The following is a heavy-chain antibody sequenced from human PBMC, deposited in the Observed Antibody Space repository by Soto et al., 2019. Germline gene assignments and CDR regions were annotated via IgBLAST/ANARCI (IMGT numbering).Heavy chain of an antibody. Sequence: ASVKVSCKASGYTFTSYDINWVRQATGQGLEWMGWMNPNSGNTGYAQKFQGRVTMTRNTSISTAYMELSSLRSEDTAVYYCARGPIVVVPAAGYTLDYYMDVWGKGTTVTVSS. J-gene: IGHJ6*03. D-gene: IGHD2-2*01. CDR3: ARGPIVVVPAAGYTLDYYMDV. V-gene: IGHV1-8*01. CDR1: GYTFTSYD. CDR2: MNPNSGNT.